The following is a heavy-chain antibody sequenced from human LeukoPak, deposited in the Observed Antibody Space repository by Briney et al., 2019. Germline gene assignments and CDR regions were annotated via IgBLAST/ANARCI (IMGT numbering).Heavy chain of an antibody. D-gene: IGHD1-7*01. J-gene: IGHJ4*02. V-gene: IGHV3-23*01. Sequence: SGGSLRLSCAASGFTFSNYAMGWVRQVPGKGLEWVSIISVGGSTYYTDSVKGRFTVSRDNSKNTLYVQMNSLRVDDTAVYYCVMNWNCDRWGQGTLVTVSS. CDR3: VMNWNCDR. CDR2: ISVGGST. CDR1: GFTFSNYA.